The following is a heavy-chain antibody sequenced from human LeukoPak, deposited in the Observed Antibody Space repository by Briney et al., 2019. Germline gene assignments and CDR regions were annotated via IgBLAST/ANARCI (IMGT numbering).Heavy chain of an antibody. CDR3: ARHQFGGGYGTALDP. CDR1: GYNFNTYW. J-gene: IGHJ5*02. Sequence: GESLKISCEGSGYNFNTYWIAWVRQMPGQGLEWMGIIYPRDSDTRYGPSFQGQVTMSVDRSINTAYLQWSRLKASDTAIYYCARHQFGGGYGTALDPWGQGTLVTVSS. CDR2: IYPRDSDT. D-gene: IGHD6-25*01. V-gene: IGHV5-51*01.